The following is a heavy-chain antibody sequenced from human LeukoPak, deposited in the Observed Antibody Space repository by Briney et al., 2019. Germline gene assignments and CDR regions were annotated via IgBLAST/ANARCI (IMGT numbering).Heavy chain of an antibody. V-gene: IGHV4-34*01. CDR1: GGSFSGYY. CDR2: INHSGST. CDR3: ARVRRYYDSSGYEFGY. J-gene: IGHJ4*02. Sequence: SETLSLTCAVYGGSFSGYYWSWIRQPPGKGLEWIGEINHSGSTNYNPSLKSRVTISVDTSKNQFSLKLSSVTAADTAVYYCARVRRYYDSSGYEFGYWGQGTLVTVSS. D-gene: IGHD3-22*01.